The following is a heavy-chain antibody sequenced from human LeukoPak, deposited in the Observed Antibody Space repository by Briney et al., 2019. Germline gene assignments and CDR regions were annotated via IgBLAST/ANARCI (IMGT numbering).Heavy chain of an antibody. D-gene: IGHD6-13*01. CDR3: AKGTAAAGDLLSDY. CDR1: GFTFSSYA. J-gene: IGHJ4*02. V-gene: IGHV3-30-3*01. Sequence: PGGSLRLSCAASGFTFSSYAMHWVRQAPGKGLEWVAVMSYDGTNKYYADSVKGRFTISRDNSKNTLYLQMNSLRAEDTAVYYCAKGTAAAGDLLSDYWGQGTLVTVSS. CDR2: MSYDGTNK.